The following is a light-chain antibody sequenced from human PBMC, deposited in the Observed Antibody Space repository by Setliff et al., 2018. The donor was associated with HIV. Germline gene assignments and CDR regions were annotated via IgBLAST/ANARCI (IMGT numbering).Light chain of an antibody. Sequence: QSVLPQPRSVSGSPGQSVTISCTGTSSDVGGYNYVSWYQQHPGKAPKLMIYDVSKRPSGVPDRFSGSKSGYTASLTISGLQAEDEADYYCCSYAGSYKVFGTGTKVT. CDR3: CSYAGSYKV. CDR1: SSDVGGYNY. V-gene: IGLV2-11*01. CDR2: DVS. J-gene: IGLJ1*01.